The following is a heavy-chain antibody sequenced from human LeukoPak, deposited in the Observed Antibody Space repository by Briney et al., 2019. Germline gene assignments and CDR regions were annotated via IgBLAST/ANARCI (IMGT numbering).Heavy chain of an antibody. CDR2: IYYSGNT. J-gene: IGHJ4*02. Sequence: SQTLSLTCTVSGDSISVDNYYWGWIRRPPGKGQESIGSIYYSGNTYYNPSLKSRVSISVDTSKNQFSLKVTSVTAADTAVYYCARHVGHYYGSGTLPYYYDYWGQGTLVTVSS. V-gene: IGHV4-39*01. D-gene: IGHD3-10*01. CDR1: GDSISVDNYY. CDR3: ARHVGHYYGSGTLPYYYDY.